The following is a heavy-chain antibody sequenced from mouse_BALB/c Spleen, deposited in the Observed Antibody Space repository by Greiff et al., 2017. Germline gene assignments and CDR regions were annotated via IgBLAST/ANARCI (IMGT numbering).Heavy chain of an antibody. CDR1: GFTFSSFG. J-gene: IGHJ2*01. CDR3: ARGGYYYGSSYYFDY. Sequence: EVKVEESGGGLVQPGGSRKLSCAASGFTFSSFGMHWVRQAPEKGLEWVAYISSGSSTIYYADTVKGRFTISRDNPKNTLFLQMTSLRSEDTAMYYCARGGYYYGSSYYFDYWGQGTTLTVSS. CDR2: ISSGSSTI. V-gene: IGHV5-17*02. D-gene: IGHD1-1*01.